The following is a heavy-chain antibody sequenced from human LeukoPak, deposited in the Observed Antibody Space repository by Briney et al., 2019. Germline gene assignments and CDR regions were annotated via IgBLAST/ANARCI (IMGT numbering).Heavy chain of an antibody. CDR3: ARDGMVRGVQPTNWFDP. J-gene: IGHJ5*02. CDR1: GGSISSSPYY. Sequence: SETLSLTCTVSGGSISSSPYYWGWIRQPPGKGLEWIGSIYYSGSTYYNPSLKSRVTISVDTSKNQFSLRLSSVTAADTAVYYCARDGMVRGVQPTNWFDPWGQGTLVTVSS. D-gene: IGHD3-10*01. CDR2: IYYSGST. V-gene: IGHV4-39*07.